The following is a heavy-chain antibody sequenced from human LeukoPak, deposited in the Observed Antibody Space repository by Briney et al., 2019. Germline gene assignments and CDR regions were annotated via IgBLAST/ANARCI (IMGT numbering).Heavy chain of an antibody. D-gene: IGHD3-9*01. CDR3: ARDDILTGPWGY. J-gene: IGHJ4*02. CDR1: GFTFSSYE. Sequence: GGSLRLSCAASGFTFSSYEMNWVRQAPGKGLEWVSYIGSSGSTIYYADSVKGRFTISRDNAKNSLYLQMNSLRAEDTAVYYCARDDILTGPWGYWGQGTLVTVSS. V-gene: IGHV3-48*03. CDR2: IGSSGSTI.